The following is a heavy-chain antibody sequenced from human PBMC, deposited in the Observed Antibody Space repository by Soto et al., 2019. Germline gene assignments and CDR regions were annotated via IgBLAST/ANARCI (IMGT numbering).Heavy chain of an antibody. J-gene: IGHJ6*02. V-gene: IGHV3-30-3*01. CDR2: ISYDGSST. CDR3: ARQGMAARKYFHRYLDV. Sequence: QVHLEESGGGVVQPGRSLRLSCAASGFTFRDYAFHWVRQAPGKGLEWVTLISYDGSSTLFADSVKGRFTISRDNSNKTLYLQMNSLRAEDTAVYYCARQGMAARKYFHRYLDVWGQGTTVIVSS. D-gene: IGHD6-6*01. CDR1: GFTFRDYA.